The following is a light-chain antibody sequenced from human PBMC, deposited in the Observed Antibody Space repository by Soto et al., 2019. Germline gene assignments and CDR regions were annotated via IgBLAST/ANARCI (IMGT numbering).Light chain of an antibody. J-gene: IGLJ2*01. CDR3: AAWDDSLNGPV. CDR1: SSDIGSNT. CDR2: SGN. V-gene: IGLV1-44*01. Sequence: QSVLTQPPSASGTPGQWVTISCSGSSSDIGSNTVHWYQHLPGTAPKLLIYSGNQRPSGVPDRFSGSKSGTSASLSISGLKSEDEADYYCAAWDDSLNGPVFGGGTKLTVL.